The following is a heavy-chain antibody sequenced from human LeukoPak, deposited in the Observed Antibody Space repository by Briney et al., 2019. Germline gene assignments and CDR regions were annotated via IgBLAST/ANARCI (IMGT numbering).Heavy chain of an antibody. Sequence: PGGSLRLSCAASGFTFTSYAMSWVRQAPGKGLEWVSTMSGSGGSTFYADSVRGRFTISRDDSKNTLYLQMNSLRPEDTALYYCATKVGAGPGYWGQGTLITVSS. CDR3: ATKVGAGPGY. D-gene: IGHD1-26*01. CDR2: MSGSGGST. V-gene: IGHV3-23*01. J-gene: IGHJ4*02. CDR1: GFTFTSYA.